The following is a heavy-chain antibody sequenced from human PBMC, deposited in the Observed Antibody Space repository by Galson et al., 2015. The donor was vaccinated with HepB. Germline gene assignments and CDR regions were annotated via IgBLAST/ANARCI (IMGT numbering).Heavy chain of an antibody. D-gene: IGHD5-24*01. J-gene: IGHJ4*02. Sequence: SLRLSCAASGFTFSSYSMNWVRQAPGKGLEWVSSISSSSSYIYYADSVKGRFTISRDNAKNSLYLQMNSLRAADTAIYYCARGTVATTGGLDYWGQGTLVTVSS. CDR3: ARGTVATTGGLDY. CDR2: ISSSSSYI. V-gene: IGHV3-21*01. CDR1: GFTFSSYS.